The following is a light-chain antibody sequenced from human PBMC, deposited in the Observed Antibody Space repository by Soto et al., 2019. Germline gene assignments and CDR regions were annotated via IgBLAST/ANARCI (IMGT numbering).Light chain of an antibody. V-gene: IGKV1-39*01. J-gene: IGKJ1*01. CDR1: QSISSY. CDR2: AAS. CDR3: QQSYSTPPWT. Sequence: DIQMTQSPSSLSASVGDRVTITCRASQSISSYLNWYQQKPGKAPKLLIYAASSLQRGVPSRFSGSGSGTYFTLTISSLQPEDFATYYCQQSYSTPPWTFGQGTKVEIK.